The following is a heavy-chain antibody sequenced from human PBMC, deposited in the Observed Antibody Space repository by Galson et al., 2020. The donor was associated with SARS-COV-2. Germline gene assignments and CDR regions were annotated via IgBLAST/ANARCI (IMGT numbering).Heavy chain of an antibody. J-gene: IGHJ6*02. D-gene: IGHD1-20*01. CDR2: TYYRSKWYN. Sequence: SQPLSLTCAISGDSVSSNTAAWNWIRQSPSRALEWLGRTYYRSKWYNDYAVSVKSRITINPDTSKNQFSLQLNSVTPEDTAVYYCARALLTGVNILYYHGLDVWGQGTTVTVSS. V-gene: IGHV6-1*01. CDR3: ARALLTGVNILYYHGLDV. CDR1: GDSVSSNTAA.